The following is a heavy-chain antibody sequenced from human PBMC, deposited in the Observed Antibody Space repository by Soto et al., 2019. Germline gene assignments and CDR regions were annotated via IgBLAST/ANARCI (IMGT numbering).Heavy chain of an antibody. CDR1: GFTFSSYA. CDR2: ISYDGSNK. J-gene: IGHJ4*02. Sequence: GGSLRLSCAASGFTFSSYAMHWVRQAPGKGLEWVAVISYDGSNKYYADSVKGRFTISRDNSKNTLYLQMNSLRAEDTAVYYCARPSNSGYSSGGGLDYWGQGTLVTVSS. V-gene: IGHV3-30-3*01. D-gene: IGHD6-19*01. CDR3: ARPSNSGYSSGGGLDY.